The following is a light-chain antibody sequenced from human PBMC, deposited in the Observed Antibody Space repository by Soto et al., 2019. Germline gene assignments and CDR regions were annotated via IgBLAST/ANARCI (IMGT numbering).Light chain of an antibody. CDR1: QSISSW. V-gene: IGKV1-5*03. Sequence: DIQMTQSPSTLSASVGDRVTITCRASQSISSWLAWYQQKPGKAPKFLIYKASNLEVGVPSRFSGSGSGTEFTLTISSLQPEDFATYYCQQLNSYPRTFGQGTKVDIK. J-gene: IGKJ1*01. CDR3: QQLNSYPRT. CDR2: KAS.